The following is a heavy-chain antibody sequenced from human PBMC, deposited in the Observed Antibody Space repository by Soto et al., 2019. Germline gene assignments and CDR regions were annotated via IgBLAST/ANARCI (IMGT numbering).Heavy chain of an antibody. V-gene: IGHV4-34*01. J-gene: IGHJ6*02. CDR3: ARGGAPHYGSGSYPRRHYYYYGMDV. CDR1: GGSFSGYY. Sequence: PSETLSLTCAVYGGSFSGYYWSWIRQPPGKGLEWIGEINHSGSTNYNPSLKSRVTISVDTSKNQFSLKLSSVTAADTAVYYRARGGAPHYGSGSYPRRHYYYYGMDVWGQGTTVTVSS. CDR2: INHSGST. D-gene: IGHD3-10*01.